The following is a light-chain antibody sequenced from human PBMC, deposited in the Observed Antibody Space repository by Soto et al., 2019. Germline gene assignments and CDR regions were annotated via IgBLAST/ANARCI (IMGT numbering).Light chain of an antibody. CDR1: QSVSSN. Sequence: EIVMTQSPATLSASPGERATLSCRASQSVSSNFAWYQQKPGQAPRLLIYGASTRATGIPARFSGSGSGTEFTLTISSLQSEEFAVYYCQQYNNWPPWTFGQGTKVEIK. J-gene: IGKJ1*01. V-gene: IGKV3-15*01. CDR2: GAS. CDR3: QQYNNWPPWT.